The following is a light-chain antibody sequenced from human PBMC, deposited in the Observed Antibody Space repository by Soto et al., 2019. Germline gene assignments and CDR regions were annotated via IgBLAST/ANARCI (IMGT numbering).Light chain of an antibody. V-gene: IGKV3-15*01. CDR1: QSVSSN. Sequence: EIVMTQSPATLSVSPGEGATLSCRASQSVSSNLAWYQLKPGQAPRLLIYDASTRATGIPARFSGSGSGTEFTLTISSLLSEDFAVYYCQQYNNWPRTFGQGTKVEIK. CDR3: QQYNNWPRT. J-gene: IGKJ1*01. CDR2: DAS.